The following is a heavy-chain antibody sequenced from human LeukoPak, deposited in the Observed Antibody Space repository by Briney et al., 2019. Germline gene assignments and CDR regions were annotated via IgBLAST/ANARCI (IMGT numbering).Heavy chain of an antibody. Sequence: SETLSLTCSVSGGSIRSTTYYWGWIRQPPGKGLEWIGSIYYSGNTYHSPSLMSRVTISVDTSKNQFSLNLNSVTAADTAVYYCARAPHFFDTSGSRYYFDYWGQGALVTVSS. V-gene: IGHV4-39*07. CDR1: GGSIRSTTYY. CDR3: ARAPHFFDTSGSRYYFDY. D-gene: IGHD3-22*01. J-gene: IGHJ4*02. CDR2: IYYSGNT.